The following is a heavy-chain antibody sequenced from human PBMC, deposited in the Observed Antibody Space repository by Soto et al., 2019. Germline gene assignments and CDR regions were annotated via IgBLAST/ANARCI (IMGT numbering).Heavy chain of an antibody. D-gene: IGHD4-17*01. CDR3: AREGDYPAFDI. J-gene: IGHJ3*02. Sequence: PSETLSLTCTVSGSSIRSGGYYWSWIRQHPGKGLEWIGYIYYSGSTYYNPSLKSRVTISVDTSKNQFSLKLSSVTAADTAVYYCAREGDYPAFDIWGQGTMVTVSS. V-gene: IGHV4-31*03. CDR1: GSSIRSGGYY. CDR2: IYYSGST.